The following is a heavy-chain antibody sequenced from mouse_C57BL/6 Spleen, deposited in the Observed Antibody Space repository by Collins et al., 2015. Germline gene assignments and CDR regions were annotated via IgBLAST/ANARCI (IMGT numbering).Heavy chain of an antibody. CDR2: INPNNGGT. V-gene: IGHV1-26*01. Sequence: QSHGKSLEWIGDINPNNGGTSYNQKFKGKATLTVDKSSSTAYMELRSLASEDSAVYYCARLAFDYWAKAPLSQSPQ. J-gene: IGHJ2*01. CDR3: ARLAFDY.